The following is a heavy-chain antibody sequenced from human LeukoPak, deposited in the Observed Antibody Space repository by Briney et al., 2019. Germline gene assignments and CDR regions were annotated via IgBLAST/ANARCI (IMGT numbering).Heavy chain of an antibody. J-gene: IGHJ4*02. V-gene: IGHV4-31*03. Sequence: SQTLSLTCTVSGGSISSGGYYWSWIRQHPGKGLEWIGYIYYSGSTYYNPSLKSRVTISVGTSKNQFSLKLSSVTAADTAVYYCARGQRYSSAFDYWGQGTLVTVSS. D-gene: IGHD6-19*01. CDR2: IYYSGST. CDR1: GGSISSGGYY. CDR3: ARGQRYSSAFDY.